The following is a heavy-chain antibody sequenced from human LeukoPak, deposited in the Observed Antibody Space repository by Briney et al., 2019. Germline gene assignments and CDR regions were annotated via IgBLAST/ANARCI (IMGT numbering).Heavy chain of an antibody. CDR1: GFTFSSNS. J-gene: IGHJ4*02. D-gene: IGHD6-13*01. V-gene: IGHV3-7*01. CDR3: VGRRTSAAGNF. Sequence: GGSLRLSCAASGFTFSSNSMNWVRQAPGKGLQWVANINRDGREEYYVDSVKGRFTISRDNAKNSLSLQMSSLRAEDTAVYYCVGRRTSAAGNFWGQGTLVTVSS. CDR2: INRDGREE.